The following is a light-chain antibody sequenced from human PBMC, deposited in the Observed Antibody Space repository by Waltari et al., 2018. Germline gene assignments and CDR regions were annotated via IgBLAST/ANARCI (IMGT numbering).Light chain of an antibody. Sequence: EIVLTQSPGTLSLSPGERVTLSCRARQSVSSYLAWYQQKPGQAPRLLIYGASSRATGIPDRFSGSGSGTDFTLTISRLEPEDFAVYYCQQYGSSPGTFGQGTKVEIK. CDR2: GAS. CDR3: QQYGSSPGT. V-gene: IGKV3-20*01. J-gene: IGKJ1*01. CDR1: QSVSSY.